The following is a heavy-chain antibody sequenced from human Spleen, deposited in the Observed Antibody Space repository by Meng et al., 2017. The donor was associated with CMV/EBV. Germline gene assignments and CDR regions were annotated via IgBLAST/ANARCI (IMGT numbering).Heavy chain of an antibody. J-gene: IGHJ4*02. D-gene: IGHD3-10*01. CDR2: ISSSSTYI. Sequence: VQLVESGGGVVQPGGALRLSCAASGFTFSNYGMNWVRQAPGKGLEWVSSISSSSTYIYYADSVKGRFTISRDNSKNTLYLQMNSLRAEDTAVYYCAKDRGVFDYWGQGTLVTVSS. CDR1: GFTFSNYG. V-gene: IGHV3-21*04. CDR3: AKDRGVFDY.